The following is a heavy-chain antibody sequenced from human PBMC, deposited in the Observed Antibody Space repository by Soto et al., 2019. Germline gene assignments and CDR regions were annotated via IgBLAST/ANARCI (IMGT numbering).Heavy chain of an antibody. CDR3: ARDLRVVPAAITGMDV. D-gene: IGHD2-2*01. Sequence: SVKVSCKASGGTFSSYAISWVRQAPGQGLEWMGGIIPIFGTANYAQKFQGRVTMTADESTSTAYMELSSLRSEDTAVYYCARDLRVVPAAITGMDVWGQGTTVTVSS. V-gene: IGHV1-69*13. CDR2: IIPIFGTA. CDR1: GGTFSSYA. J-gene: IGHJ6*02.